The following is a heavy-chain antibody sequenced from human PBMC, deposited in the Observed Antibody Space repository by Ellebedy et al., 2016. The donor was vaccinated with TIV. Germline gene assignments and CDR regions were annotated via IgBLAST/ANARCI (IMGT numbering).Heavy chain of an antibody. V-gene: IGHV3-74*01. Sequence: PGGSLRLSCAASGFTFNIYWMHWVRQTPGKGLVWVSRLNSDGSNAVYADSVRGRFTISRDSAKNSLYLEMNNLRADDTAVYYCARDVTKIRGFGYWGQGTLVTVSS. CDR2: LNSDGSNA. CDR3: ARDVTKIRGFGY. CDR1: GFTFNIYW. D-gene: IGHD2-15*01. J-gene: IGHJ4*02.